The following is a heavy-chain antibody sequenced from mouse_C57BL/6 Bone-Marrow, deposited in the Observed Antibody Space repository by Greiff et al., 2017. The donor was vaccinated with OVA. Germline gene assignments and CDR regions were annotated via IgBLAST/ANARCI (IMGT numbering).Heavy chain of an antibody. J-gene: IGHJ4*01. CDR1: GFTFSDYG. Sequence: EVKLMESGGGLVKPGGSLKLSCAASGFTFSDYGMHWVRQAPEKGLEWVAYISSGSSTIYYADTVKGRFTISRDNAKNTLFLQMTSLRSEDTAMYYCARPRSNYPYYYVMDYWGQGTSVTVSS. V-gene: IGHV5-17*01. D-gene: IGHD2-5*01. CDR2: ISSGSSTI. CDR3: ARPRSNYPYYYVMDY.